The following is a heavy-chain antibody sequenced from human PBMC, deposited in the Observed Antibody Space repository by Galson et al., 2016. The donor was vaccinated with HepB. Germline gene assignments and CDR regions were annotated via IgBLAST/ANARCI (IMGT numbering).Heavy chain of an antibody. Sequence: SLRLSCAASGFTFSSYSMNWVRQAPGKGLEWVSSISTSSSYIYYADSVKGRFTISRDNAKNSLHLQMNSLGAEDTAVYYCARDGYCTSASCYNNGMDVWGQGTTVTVSS. V-gene: IGHV3-21*01. J-gene: IGHJ6*02. CDR1: GFTFSSYS. CDR2: ISTSSSYI. D-gene: IGHD2-2*02. CDR3: ARDGYCTSASCYNNGMDV.